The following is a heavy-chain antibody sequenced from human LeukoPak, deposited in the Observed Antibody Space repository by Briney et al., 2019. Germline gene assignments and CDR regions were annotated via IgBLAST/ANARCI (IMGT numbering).Heavy chain of an antibody. CDR3: ARGRDYGSGTYRAFDI. V-gene: IGHV4-4*07. J-gene: IGHJ3*02. CDR2: IYTSGST. D-gene: IGHD3-10*01. Sequence: SETLSLTCTVSGGSVSSYYWSWIRQPAGKGLEWIGRIYTSGSTNYNPSLKSRVTMSVDTSKNQFSLKLSSVTAADTAVYYCARGRDYGSGTYRAFDIWGQGTMVTVSS. CDR1: GGSVSSYY.